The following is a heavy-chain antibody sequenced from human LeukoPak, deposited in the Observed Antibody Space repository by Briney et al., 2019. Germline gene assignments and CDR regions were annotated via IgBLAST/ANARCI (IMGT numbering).Heavy chain of an antibody. J-gene: IGHJ5*02. D-gene: IGHD3-3*01. CDR1: GGSITSGSYY. V-gene: IGHV4-61*02. CDR2: IYTSGSA. Sequence: TSETLSLTCTVSGGSITSGSYYWRWIRQPAGKGLEWIGLIYTSGSANYNPSLKSRVTMSIDTSKNQFSLKLNSVTAADTAVYYCARVAPYKDFWSGYFDPWGQGALVTVSS. CDR3: ARVAPYKDFWSGYFDP.